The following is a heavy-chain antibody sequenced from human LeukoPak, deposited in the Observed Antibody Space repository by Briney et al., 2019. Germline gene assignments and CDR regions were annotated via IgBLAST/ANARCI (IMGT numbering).Heavy chain of an antibody. D-gene: IGHD2-21*01. Sequence: SETLSLTCTVSGGSTTSSYWSWNRQPPGRGLEWIGYIYYSGSINYNPSLKSRVTISLDTSKNQFSLKLSSVTAADTAVYYCARRGDSGFFYAMDVWGQGTTVTVSS. CDR3: ARRGDSGFFYAMDV. J-gene: IGHJ6*01. V-gene: IGHV4-59*08. CDR2: IYYSGSI. CDR1: GGSTTSSY.